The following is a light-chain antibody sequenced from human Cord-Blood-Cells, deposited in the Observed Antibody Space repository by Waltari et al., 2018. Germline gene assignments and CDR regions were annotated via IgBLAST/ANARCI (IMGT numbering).Light chain of an antibody. CDR2: EGS. V-gene: IGLV2-23*01. J-gene: IGLJ2*01. CDR1: SSDVGSYNL. Sequence: QSALTQPASVSGSPGQSITIPCTGTSSDVGSYNLVSWYQQHPGKAPKLMIYEGSKRPSGVSNHFSGSKSGNTASLTISGLQAEDEADYYCCSYAGSSTVVFGGGTKLTVL. CDR3: CSYAGSSTVV.